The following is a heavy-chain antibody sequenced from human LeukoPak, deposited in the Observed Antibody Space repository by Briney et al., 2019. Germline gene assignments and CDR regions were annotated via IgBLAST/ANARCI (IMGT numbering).Heavy chain of an antibody. D-gene: IGHD2-2*02. CDR3: ARWAGYCSITNCYTAFDY. Sequence: SVKVSCKASGGTFSNYAINWLRHAPGQGLEWMGVITPIFGTANYAQRFQGRVTITADESTSTAYMELSSLRSEDTAVYYCARWAGYCSITNCYTAFDYWGQGTLVTVSS. CDR1: GGTFSNYA. V-gene: IGHV1-69*13. J-gene: IGHJ4*02. CDR2: ITPIFGTA.